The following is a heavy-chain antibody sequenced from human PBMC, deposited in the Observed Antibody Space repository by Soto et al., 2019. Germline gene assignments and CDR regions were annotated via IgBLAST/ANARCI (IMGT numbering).Heavy chain of an antibody. CDR2: ISYDGSNK. J-gene: IGHJ4*02. V-gene: IGHV3-30-3*01. Sequence: VGSLRLSCAASGFTFSSYAMHWVRQAPGKGLEWVAVISYDGSNKYYADSVKGRFTISRDNSKNTLSLQMNSLRGEDTAVYYCARVAVGATTAPDYWGQGTLVTVSS. CDR3: ARVAVGATTAPDY. CDR1: GFTFSSYA. D-gene: IGHD1-26*01.